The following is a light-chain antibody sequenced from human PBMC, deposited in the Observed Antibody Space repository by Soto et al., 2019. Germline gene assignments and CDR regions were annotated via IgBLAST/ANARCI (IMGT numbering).Light chain of an antibody. CDR1: QSVSTN. V-gene: IGKV3-15*01. CDR2: CAS. CDR3: QQYSSSPS. J-gene: IGKJ5*01. Sequence: EIVMTQSPTTLSVSPGERATLSCRASQSVSTNLAWYQQKPGQVPSLLIYCASTRASGIPARFSGSGSGTEFTLTIGILQSEYFAVYCCQQYSSSPSFGQGTRLEIK.